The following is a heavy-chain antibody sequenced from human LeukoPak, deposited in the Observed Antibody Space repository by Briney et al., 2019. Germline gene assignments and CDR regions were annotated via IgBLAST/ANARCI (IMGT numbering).Heavy chain of an antibody. CDR1: GFTFSTCW. J-gene: IGHJ4*02. CDR3: ARSYIEHRGVGDY. V-gene: IGHV3-7*01. CDR2: IGPDGSYT. D-gene: IGHD3-10*01. Sequence: PGGSLRLSCVASGFTFSTCWMSWVRQAPGKGLEYLANIGPDGSYTFFVGSVKGRFTVSRDNARNSLYLQMNSLKAEDTAVYYCARSYIEHRGVGDYWGQGTLVTVPT.